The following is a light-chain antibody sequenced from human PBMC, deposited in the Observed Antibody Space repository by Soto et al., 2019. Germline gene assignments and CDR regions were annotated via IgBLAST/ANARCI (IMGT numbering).Light chain of an antibody. CDR2: EVT. Sequence: QSVLTQPPSVAGSPGQSVTISCTGTNNDVGGYKGVSWYRQSPGTATKLMIYEVTNRPSGVPDRFSGSKSGNTASLTISGLQAEDEADYYCFSYTRSDTYVFGTGTKLPVL. V-gene: IGLV2-18*02. J-gene: IGLJ1*01. CDR1: NNDVGGYKG. CDR3: FSYTRSDTYV.